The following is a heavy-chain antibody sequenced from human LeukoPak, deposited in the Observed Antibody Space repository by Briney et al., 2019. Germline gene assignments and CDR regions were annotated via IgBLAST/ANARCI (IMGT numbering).Heavy chain of an antibody. CDR3: ARKDYYGSGRLAEQPDY. CDR2: IYHSRTT. D-gene: IGHD3-10*01. V-gene: IGHV4-34*01. J-gene: IGHJ4*02. CDR1: VGSFRVYY. Sequence: SETLSLTCALYVGSFRVYYWSWIRQPPGKGLEWIGEIYHSRTTNYNPSLKSRVTMSVDKSKNQFSLKLSSVTAADTAVYYCARKDYYGSGRLAEQPDYWGQGTLVTVSS.